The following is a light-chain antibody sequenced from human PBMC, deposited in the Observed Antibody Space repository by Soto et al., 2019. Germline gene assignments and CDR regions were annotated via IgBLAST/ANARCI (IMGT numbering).Light chain of an antibody. Sequence: EVVLTQSPATLSLSPGDTATLSCGASQSVSSSLAWYQQTPGQAPRLLIYDASSRATGIPARFSGSGSGTDFTLTISSLEPEDFAVYYCHHRGNGITFGQGTRLEIK. CDR3: HHRGNGIT. CDR2: DAS. CDR1: QSVSSS. V-gene: IGKV3-11*01. J-gene: IGKJ5*01.